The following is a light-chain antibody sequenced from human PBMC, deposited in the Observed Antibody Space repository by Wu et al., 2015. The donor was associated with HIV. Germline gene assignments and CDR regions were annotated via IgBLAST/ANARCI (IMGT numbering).Light chain of an antibody. J-gene: IGKJ2*01. V-gene: IGKV3-20*01. Sequence: EIVLTQSRGTLSLSPGERAILSCRATQSISSTSLAWYQQKPGLPPSLLIYAASTRATGIPDRFSGSGSGTDFTLTINRLRPEDSAVYYCQHFGDSRYIFGQGTKLEIK. CDR1: QSISSTS. CDR3: QHFGDSRYI. CDR2: AAS.